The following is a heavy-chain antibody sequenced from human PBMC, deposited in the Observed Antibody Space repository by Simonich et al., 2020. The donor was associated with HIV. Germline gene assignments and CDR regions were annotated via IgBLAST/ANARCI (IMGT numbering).Heavy chain of an antibody. CDR1: GFTFSSSW. Sequence: EVQLVESGGGLVQPGGSLRLSCAASGFTFSSSWMTWVRQAPGQGLEWVDNIKEDGSEKYYVDSVKGRFTISRDNAKNSLDLQMNSLRVEDTAVYYCARDRGYDAFDIWGLGTTVTVSS. CDR2: IKEDGSEK. V-gene: IGHV3-7*01. J-gene: IGHJ3*02. D-gene: IGHD3-10*01. CDR3: ARDRGYDAFDI.